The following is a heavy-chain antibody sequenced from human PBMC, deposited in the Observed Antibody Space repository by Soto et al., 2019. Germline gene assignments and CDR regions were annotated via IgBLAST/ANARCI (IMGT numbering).Heavy chain of an antibody. V-gene: IGHV1-2*02. Sequence: ASVKVSCKASGYTFTGYYVHCVRQAPGQVLEWMGWINPNSGDTYLAQRFQGRVTMNRDTSIGTAYMELRGLTSDDTAEYYCAKGGAIVAAGTRVYLYNAMDVWGQGTTVTVSS. J-gene: IGHJ6*02. CDR1: GYTFTGYY. CDR3: AKGGAIVAAGTRVYLYNAMDV. CDR2: INPNSGDT. D-gene: IGHD1-26*01.